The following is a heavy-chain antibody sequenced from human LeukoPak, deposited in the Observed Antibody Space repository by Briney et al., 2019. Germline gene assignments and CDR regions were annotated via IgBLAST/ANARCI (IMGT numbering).Heavy chain of an antibody. CDR3: AATDFSYAFDI. J-gene: IGHJ3*02. Sequence: ASVKVSCRVSGYTLTELSMHWVRQTPGKGLEWMGGFDPEDGETLHAQNSQGRVTMTEDTSTDTSYMELSNLRSEDTGMYFCAATDFSYAFDIWGQGTMVTVS. D-gene: IGHD3-3*01. V-gene: IGHV1-24*01. CDR1: GYTLTELS. CDR2: FDPEDGET.